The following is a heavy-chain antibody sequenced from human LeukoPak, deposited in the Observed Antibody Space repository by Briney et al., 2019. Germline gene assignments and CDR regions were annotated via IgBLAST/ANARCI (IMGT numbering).Heavy chain of an antibody. Sequence: SETLSLTCTVSGGSISNYYWSWIRQPPGKGLEWIGYIYYSGSTNYNPSLKSRVTISADTSKNQFSLKLSSVTAADTAVYYCTRRRDGNWFDPWGQGTLVTVSS. V-gene: IGHV4-59*01. CDR3: TRRRDGNWFDP. J-gene: IGHJ5*02. CDR1: GGSISNYY. D-gene: IGHD5-24*01. CDR2: IYYSGST.